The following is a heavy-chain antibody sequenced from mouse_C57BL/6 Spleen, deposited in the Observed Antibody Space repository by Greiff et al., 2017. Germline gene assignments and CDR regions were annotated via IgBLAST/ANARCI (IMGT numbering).Heavy chain of an antibody. CDR2: IDPANGNT. Sequence: VQLQQSVAELVRPGASVKLSCTASGFNIKNTYMHWVKQRPEQGLEWIGRIDPANGNTKYAPKFQGKATITADTSSNTAYLQLSSLTSEDTAVYYCASPLYSSYCYFDYWGQGTTLTVSS. CDR3: ASPLYSSYCYFDY. J-gene: IGHJ2*01. V-gene: IGHV14-3*01. CDR1: GFNIKNTY. D-gene: IGHD1-1*01.